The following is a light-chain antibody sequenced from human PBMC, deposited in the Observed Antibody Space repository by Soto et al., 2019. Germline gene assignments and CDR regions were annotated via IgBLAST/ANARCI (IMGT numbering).Light chain of an antibody. CDR1: QDIINS. CDR2: DAS. CDR3: QQNNGLPT. J-gene: IGKJ4*01. V-gene: IGKV1-33*01. Sequence: DLQMTQSPSSLSASVGDRVTITCQASQDIINSLNWYQQKPGKAPKLLICDASNLETGVPSRFSGSGSGTEFTFSISSLQPEDIATYYCQQNNGLPTFGGGTKVEIK.